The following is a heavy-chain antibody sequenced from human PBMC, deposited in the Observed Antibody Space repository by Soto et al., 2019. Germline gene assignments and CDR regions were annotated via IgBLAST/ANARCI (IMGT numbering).Heavy chain of an antibody. CDR3: AREGSQWWFPIGDYFDY. CDR1: GFTFSSYW. J-gene: IGHJ4*02. CDR2: IKQDGSEK. D-gene: IGHD2-15*01. V-gene: IGHV3-7*01. Sequence: GGSLRLSCAASGFTFSSYWMSWVRQAPGKGLEWVANIKQDGSEKYYVDSVKGRFTISRDNAKNSLYLQMNSLRAEDTAVYDSAREGSQWWFPIGDYFDYGGQGTLVTVSS.